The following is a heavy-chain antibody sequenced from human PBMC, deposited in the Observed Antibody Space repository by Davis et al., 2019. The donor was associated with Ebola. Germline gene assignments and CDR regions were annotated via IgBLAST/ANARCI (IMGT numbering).Heavy chain of an antibody. V-gene: IGHV1-46*01. CDR2: INPITGGT. Sequence: ASVKVSCKASGYRFTSYYMHWVRQAPGQGLEWMGIINPITGGTSYAQNFQVRVNMTRDTSTSTVYMELSSLRSEDTAVYYCAREGERYYDSSGYVFDIWSQWTMVKVSS. CDR1: GYRFTSYY. CDR3: AREGERYYDSSGYVFDI. J-gene: IGHJ3*02. D-gene: IGHD3-22*01.